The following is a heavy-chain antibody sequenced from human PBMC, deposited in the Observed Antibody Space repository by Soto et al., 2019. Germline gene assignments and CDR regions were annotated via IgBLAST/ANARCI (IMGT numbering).Heavy chain of an antibody. CDR3: ASVRYSSRWYPFSWFDP. V-gene: IGHV4-59*08. D-gene: IGHD6-13*01. J-gene: IGHJ5*02. Sequence: QVQLQESGPGLVKPSETLSLTCTVSGGSISSYYWSWIRQPPGKGLEWIGYIYYSGSTNYNPSLKRRVTISVDTSKSHFSLKLSSVTAADTAVYYCASVRYSSRWYPFSWFDPWGQGTLVPVSS. CDR1: GGSISSYY. CDR2: IYYSGST.